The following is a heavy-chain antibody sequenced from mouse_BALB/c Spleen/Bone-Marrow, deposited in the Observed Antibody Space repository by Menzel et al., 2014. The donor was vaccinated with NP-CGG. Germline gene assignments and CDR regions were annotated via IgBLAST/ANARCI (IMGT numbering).Heavy chain of an antibody. D-gene: IGHD1-1*02. CDR1: GYVFSSSW. V-gene: IGHV1-82*01. Sequence: QVQLQQSGPELVKPGASVKISCRASGYVFSSSWMNWVKRRPGQGLEWIGRIYPGDGNTNYNGKFKGKATLTADTSSSTAYMQISSLTSVDSAVYFCARRRTLITSVVDYFDVWGAGTTVTVSS. J-gene: IGHJ1*01. CDR2: IYPGDGNT. CDR3: ARRRTLITSVVDYFDV.